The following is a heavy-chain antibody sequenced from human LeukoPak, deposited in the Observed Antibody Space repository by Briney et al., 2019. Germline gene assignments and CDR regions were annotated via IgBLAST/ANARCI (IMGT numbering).Heavy chain of an antibody. CDR1: GFTFSSYS. Sequence: GGSLRLSCAASGFTFSSYSMNWVRQAPGKGLEWVSSISSSSYIYYADSVKGRFTISRDNAKNSLYLQMNSLRAEDTAVYYCARDSGVVVVAFDIWGQGTLVTVSS. J-gene: IGHJ3*02. CDR2: ISSSSYI. CDR3: ARDSGVVVVAFDI. V-gene: IGHV3-21*01. D-gene: IGHD2-15*01.